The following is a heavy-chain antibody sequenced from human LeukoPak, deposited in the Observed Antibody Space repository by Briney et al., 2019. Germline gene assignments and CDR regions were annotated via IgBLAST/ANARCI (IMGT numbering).Heavy chain of an antibody. J-gene: IGHJ4*02. Sequence: TSETLSLTCTVSGGSISSYYWSWIRQPPGKGLEWIGYIYYSGSTNYNPSLKSRVTISVDTSKNQFSLKLSSVTAADTAVYYCARQRGPYDSSGNDYWGQGTLVTVSS. V-gene: IGHV4-59*08. CDR2: IYYSGST. CDR3: ARQRGPYDSSGNDY. D-gene: IGHD3-22*01. CDR1: GGSISSYY.